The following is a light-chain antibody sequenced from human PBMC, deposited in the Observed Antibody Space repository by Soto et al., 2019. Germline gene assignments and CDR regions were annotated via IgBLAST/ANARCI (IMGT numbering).Light chain of an antibody. CDR3: CSFAGGSTHVL. CDR1: NSDVGAYNY. CDR2: GVG. Sequence: ALTQPRSVSGSPGQSVTISCAGTNSDVGAYNYVSWYQQHPGKAPKVMIYGVGKRPSGVPDRFSGSKSGNTASLTISGLQAEDEAEYYCCSFAGGSTHVLFGGGTKVTVL. J-gene: IGLJ2*01. V-gene: IGLV2-11*01.